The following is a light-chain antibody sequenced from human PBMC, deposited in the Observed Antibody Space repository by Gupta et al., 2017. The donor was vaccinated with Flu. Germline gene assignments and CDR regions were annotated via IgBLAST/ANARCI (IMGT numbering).Light chain of an antibody. J-gene: IGKJ2*01. V-gene: IGKV1-5*03. CDR2: KAS. Sequence: DIQMTQSPSTLSASVGDRVTITCRASQSISSWLAWYQQKPGKAPKLLIYKASSLESGVPSRFSGSGSGTEFTLTISSLQPDDLATYYCQQDNSYPYTFGQGTKLEIK. CDR1: QSISSW. CDR3: QQDNSYPYT.